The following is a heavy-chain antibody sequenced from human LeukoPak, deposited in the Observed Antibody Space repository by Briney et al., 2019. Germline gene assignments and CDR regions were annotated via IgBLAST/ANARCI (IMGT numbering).Heavy chain of an antibody. CDR2: IYYSGST. CDR3: AAAFRALNYVDHRWFDP. Sequence: PSETLSLTCTVSGGSISSYYWSWIRQPPGKGLEWIGYIYYSGSTNYNPSLKSRVTISVDTSKNQFSLKLSSVTAADTAVYYCAAAFRALNYVDHRWFDPWGQGTLVTVSS. D-gene: IGHD1-7*01. CDR1: GGSISSYY. V-gene: IGHV4-59*01. J-gene: IGHJ5*02.